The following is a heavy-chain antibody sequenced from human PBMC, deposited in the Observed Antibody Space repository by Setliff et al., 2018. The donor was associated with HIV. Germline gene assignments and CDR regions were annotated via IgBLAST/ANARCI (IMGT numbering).Heavy chain of an antibody. CDR3: ARGRAGTGLDP. D-gene: IGHD6-13*01. Sequence: SETLSLTCTVSGASINSGTYYWSWIRQPAGKGLQWIGRIYTSGSTYYNPSLKSRVTLSADPSKTEVSLKMSSVTAADTAVYYCARGRAGTGLDPWGQGTLVTVSS. V-gene: IGHV4-61*02. J-gene: IGHJ5*02. CDR1: GASINSGTYY. CDR2: IYTSGST.